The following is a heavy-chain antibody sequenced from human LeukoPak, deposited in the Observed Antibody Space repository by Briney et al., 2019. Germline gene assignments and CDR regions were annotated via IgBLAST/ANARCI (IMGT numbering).Heavy chain of an antibody. CDR1: GGSISSSGYY. CDR2: MYYSGST. Sequence: PSETLSLTCTVSGGSISSSGYYWGWIRQPPGKGLEWIGSMYYSGSTYYNPSLKSRVTISVDTSKNQFSLKLSSVTAADTAVYYCARGVDSSGYQYKGFDPWGQGTLVTVSS. V-gene: IGHV4-39*07. J-gene: IGHJ5*02. D-gene: IGHD3-22*01. CDR3: ARGVDSSGYQYKGFDP.